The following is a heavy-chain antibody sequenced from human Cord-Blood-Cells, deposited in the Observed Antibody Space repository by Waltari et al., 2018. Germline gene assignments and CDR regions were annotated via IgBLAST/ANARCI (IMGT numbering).Heavy chain of an antibody. CDR3: ARGPYSSSWYYFDY. Sequence: QVQLVQSGAEVKKPGASVKVSCKASGYTFTGYYMHWVRQAPGQGLEWMGRINPNSGGTNYAQKFQGRVTMTRDTSISEAYMELSRLRSDDTVVYYCARGPYSSSWYYFDYWGQGTLVTVSS. D-gene: IGHD6-13*01. V-gene: IGHV1-2*05. CDR1: GYTFTGYY. J-gene: IGHJ4*02. CDR2: INPNSGGT.